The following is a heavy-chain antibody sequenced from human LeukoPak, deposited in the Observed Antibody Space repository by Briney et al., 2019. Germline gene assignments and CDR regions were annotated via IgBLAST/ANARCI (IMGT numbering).Heavy chain of an antibody. V-gene: IGHV4-30-2*01. J-gene: IGHJ3*02. D-gene: IGHD6-13*01. CDR3: ASSWAVAWSSSSWRGVDAFDI. CDR2: IYHSGST. CDR1: GGSISSGGYS. Sequence: SETLSLTCAVSGGSISSGGYSWSWIRQPPGKGLEWIGCIYHSGSTYYNPSLKSRVTISVDRSKNQFSLKLSSVTAADTAVYYYASSWAVAWSSSSWRGVDAFDIWGQGTMVTVSS.